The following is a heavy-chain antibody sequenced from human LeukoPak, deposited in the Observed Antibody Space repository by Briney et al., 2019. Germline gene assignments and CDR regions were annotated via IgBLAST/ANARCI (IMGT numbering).Heavy chain of an antibody. Sequence: PSETLSLTCAVYGGSFSNYYWSWIRQPPGKGLEWIGEINHSGSTNYNPSLKSRVTISVDTSKNQFSLKLSSVTAADTAVYYCARGWTSFDYWGQGTLVTVSS. V-gene: IGHV4-34*01. CDR2: INHSGST. CDR1: GGSFSNYY. D-gene: IGHD3/OR15-3a*01. J-gene: IGHJ4*02. CDR3: ARGWTSFDY.